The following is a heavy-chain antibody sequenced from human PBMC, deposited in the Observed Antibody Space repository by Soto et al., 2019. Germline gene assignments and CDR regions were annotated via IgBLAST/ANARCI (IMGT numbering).Heavy chain of an antibody. D-gene: IGHD2-15*01. CDR2: IYHSGSI. J-gene: IGHJ5*02. CDR3: ARGGIVVVVTVPHWFDP. V-gene: IGHV4-38-2*01. CDR1: GYSISSGYY. Sequence: PSETLSLTCAVSGYSISSGYYWGWIRQPPGKGLEWIGSIYHSGSIYYNPSLKSRVTMSVDTSKNQFSLKLSSVTAADTAVYYCARGGIVVVVTVPHWFDPWGQGTLVTV.